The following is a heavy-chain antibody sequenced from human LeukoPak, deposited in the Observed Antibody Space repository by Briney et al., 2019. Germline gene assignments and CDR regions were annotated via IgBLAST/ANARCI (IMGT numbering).Heavy chain of an antibody. V-gene: IGHV1-18*01. CDR2: ISAYNGNT. CDR3: ARVAGGYCSSTSCYGGWFDP. D-gene: IGHD2-2*01. CDR1: GYTFTSYG. J-gene: IGHJ5*02. Sequence: ASVKVSCKASGYTFTSYGISWVRQAPGRGLEWMGWISAYNGNTNYAQKLQGRVTMTTDTSTSTAYMELRSLRSDDTAVYYCARVAGGYCSSTSCYGGWFDPWGQGTLVTVSS.